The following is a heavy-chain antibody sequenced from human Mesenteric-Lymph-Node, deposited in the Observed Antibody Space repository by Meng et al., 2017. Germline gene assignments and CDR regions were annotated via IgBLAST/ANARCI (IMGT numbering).Heavy chain of an antibody. Sequence: GGSLRLSCAASGFTFSSYSMNWVRQAPGKGLEWVSSISSSSSYIYYADSVKGRFTISRDNAKNSLYLQMNSLRAEDTAVYYCARDLTMIVPFDYWGQGTLVTVSS. CDR2: ISSSSSYI. D-gene: IGHD3-22*01. J-gene: IGHJ4*02. V-gene: IGHV3-21*01. CDR1: GFTFSSYS. CDR3: ARDLTMIVPFDY.